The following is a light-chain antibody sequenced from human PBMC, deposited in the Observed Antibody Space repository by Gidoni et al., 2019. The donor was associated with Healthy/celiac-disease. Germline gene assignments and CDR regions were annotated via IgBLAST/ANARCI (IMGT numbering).Light chain of an antibody. CDR3: GTWDSSLSAGV. Sequence: QSVLTQPPSVSAAPGQKVTISCSGSRSNLGNNYVSWYQQLPGTAPKLLIYENNKRPSGIPDRFSGSKSGTSATLGITGLQTGDEADYYCGTWDSSLSAGVFGTGTKVTVL. CDR1: RSNLGNNY. V-gene: IGLV1-51*02. CDR2: ENN. J-gene: IGLJ1*01.